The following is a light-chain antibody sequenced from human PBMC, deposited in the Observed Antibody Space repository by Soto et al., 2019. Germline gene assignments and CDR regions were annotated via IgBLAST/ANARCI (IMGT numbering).Light chain of an antibody. Sequence: DIQMTQSPSTLSASVGDRVTITCRASQSISSWLAWYQQKPGKAPKLLIYKASSLESGVPSRFSGSGSGTEFTLTISSLLPDDFATSYCQQYNSYSTFGHGTKVDI. CDR1: QSISSW. V-gene: IGKV1-5*03. J-gene: IGKJ1*01. CDR2: KAS. CDR3: QQYNSYST.